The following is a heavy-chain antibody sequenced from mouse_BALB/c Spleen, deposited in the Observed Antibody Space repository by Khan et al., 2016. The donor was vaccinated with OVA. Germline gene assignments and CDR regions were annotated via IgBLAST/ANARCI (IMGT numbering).Heavy chain of an antibody. CDR2: ISYSGST. D-gene: IGHD1-1*01. V-gene: IGHV3-2*02. CDR1: GYSITSDYA. J-gene: IGHJ2*01. Sequence: EVQLQESGPGLVKPSQSLSLTCTVTGYSITSDYAWNWIRQFPGNKLEWMGYISYSGSTSYHPSLKSRISITRDTSKNPFFLQLTSVTTEDTATYYCAREGNYYGPLDYWGQGTTLTVSS. CDR3: AREGNYYGPLDY.